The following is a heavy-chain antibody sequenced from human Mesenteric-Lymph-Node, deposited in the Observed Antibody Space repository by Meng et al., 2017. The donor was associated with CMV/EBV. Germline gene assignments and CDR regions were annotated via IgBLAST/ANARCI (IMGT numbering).Heavy chain of an antibody. Sequence: SETLSLTCSVSGGSIISSGYYWGWIRQPPGKGLEWIGSIYHSGSTYYNPSLKSRVTISVDTSKNQFSLKLSSVTAADTAVYYCARQIVGATGWFDPWGQGTLVTVSS. J-gene: IGHJ5*02. V-gene: IGHV4-39*01. CDR2: IYHSGST. D-gene: IGHD1-26*01. CDR1: GGSIISSGYY. CDR3: ARQIVGATGWFDP.